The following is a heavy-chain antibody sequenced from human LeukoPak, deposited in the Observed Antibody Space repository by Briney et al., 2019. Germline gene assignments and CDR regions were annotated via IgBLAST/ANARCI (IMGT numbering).Heavy chain of an antibody. V-gene: IGHV3-9*01. J-gene: IGHJ4*02. CDR1: GFTFDDYA. D-gene: IGHD3-16*01. CDR2: ISWNSGSI. CDR3: AKAIGRVRSRDYFDY. Sequence: PGGSLRLSCAASGFTFDDYAMHWVRQAPGKGLEWVSGISWNSGSIGYADSVKGRFTISRDNAKNSLYLQMNGLRAEDTALYYCAKAIGRVRSRDYFDYWGQGTLVTVSS.